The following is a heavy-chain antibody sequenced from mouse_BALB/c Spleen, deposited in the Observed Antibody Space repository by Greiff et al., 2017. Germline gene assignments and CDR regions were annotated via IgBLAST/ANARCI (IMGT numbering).Heavy chain of an antibody. CDR1: GFSLTSYG. V-gene: IGHV2-3*01. CDR3: AQAAYGNYEGAMDY. CDR2: IWGDGST. Sequence: VQGVESGPGLVAPSQSLSITCTVSGFSLTSYGVSWVRQPPGKGLEWLGVIWGDGSTNYHSALISRLSISKDNSKSQVFLKLNSLQTDDTATYYCAQAAYGNYEGAMDYWGQGTSVTVSS. J-gene: IGHJ4*01. D-gene: IGHD2-10*02.